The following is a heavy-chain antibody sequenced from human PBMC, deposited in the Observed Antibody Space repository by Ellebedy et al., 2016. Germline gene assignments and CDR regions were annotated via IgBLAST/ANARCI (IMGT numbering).Heavy chain of an antibody. CDR3: ASNLLPGAEAGLLNQ. V-gene: IGHV3-53*01. J-gene: IGHJ4*02. Sequence: GRSLRLSCVGSGFTVSSSYMSWVRQAPGKGLEWVSVIYPDGRSFYANSVRGRFTVSRDRSKKTLYLQVNSLTVEDTAVYYCASNLLPGAEAGLLNQWGQGTLVIVSS. CDR2: IYPDGRS. CDR1: GFTVSSSY. D-gene: IGHD6-19*01.